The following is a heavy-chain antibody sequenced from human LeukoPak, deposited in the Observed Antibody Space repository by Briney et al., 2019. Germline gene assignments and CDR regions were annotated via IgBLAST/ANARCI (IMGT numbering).Heavy chain of an antibody. V-gene: IGHV3-23*01. CDR1: GVTFSSYA. CDR3: AKGSYCDY. J-gene: IGHJ4*02. Sequence: PGGSLRLSCAASGVTFSSYAMSWVRQAPGKGLEWVSGISGGGSRTYYADSVKGRFTISRDNSKNTLYLQMNSLRAEDTAVYYCAKGSYCDYWGQGTLVIVSP. CDR2: ISGGGSRT.